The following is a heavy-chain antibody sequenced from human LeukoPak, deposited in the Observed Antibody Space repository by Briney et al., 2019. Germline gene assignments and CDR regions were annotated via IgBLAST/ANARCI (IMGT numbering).Heavy chain of an antibody. V-gene: IGHV3-43D*03. CDR1: GFTFDDYA. CDR2: ISWDGGST. J-gene: IGHJ4*02. Sequence: PGGSLRLSCATSGFTFDDYAMHWVRQAPGKGLEWVSLISWDGGSTYYADSVKGRFTISRDNSKNTLYLQMNSLRAEDTAVYYCARGYYDSSGYYYGTIWYFDYWGRGTLVTVSS. D-gene: IGHD3-22*01. CDR3: ARGYYDSSGYYYGTIWYFDY.